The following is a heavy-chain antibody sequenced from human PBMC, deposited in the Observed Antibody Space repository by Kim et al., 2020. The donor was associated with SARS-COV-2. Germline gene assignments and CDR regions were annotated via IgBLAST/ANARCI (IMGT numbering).Heavy chain of an antibody. CDR1: GGSIRSGGKF. Sequence: SETLSLTCSVSGGSIRSGGKFWTWIRQHPAKGLEWIGYISYSGNPHYSPSLRSRVSISLQTSANQFSLELTSVTAADTAVYYCARGQPLDYWGQGILVTVSS. D-gene: IGHD2-2*01. J-gene: IGHJ4*02. CDR3: ARGQPLDY. V-gene: IGHV4-31*03. CDR2: ISYSGNP.